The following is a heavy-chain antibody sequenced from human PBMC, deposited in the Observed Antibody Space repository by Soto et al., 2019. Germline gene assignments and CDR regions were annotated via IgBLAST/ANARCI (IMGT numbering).Heavy chain of an antibody. D-gene: IGHD6-13*01. Sequence: QVQLVQSGAEVKKPGSSVKVSCKASGGTFSSYAISWVRQAPGQGLEWMGGIIPIFGTANYAQKFQGRVTITADESTGTDYMELSNLRSEDKAEYYCARDGEAADNPHDYYGMDVWGQGNTFTVS. J-gene: IGHJ6*02. CDR1: GGTFSSYA. CDR3: ARDGEAADNPHDYYGMDV. CDR2: IIPIFGTA. V-gene: IGHV1-69*12.